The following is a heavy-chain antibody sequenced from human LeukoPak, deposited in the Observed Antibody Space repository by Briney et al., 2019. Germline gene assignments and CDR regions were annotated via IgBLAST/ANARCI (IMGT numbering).Heavy chain of an antibody. V-gene: IGHV3-30*18. CDR2: ISSDGTNE. Sequence: QPGRSLRLSCAASGFTFSLCGMHWVRQAPGKGLEWVALISSDGTNEYYADSVKGRFTISRDNSKDTLYLQMNSLRPNDTAVYRCAKGLRQWEDYYDGRVISRFVDSWGQGTLVTVSS. J-gene: IGHJ4*02. CDR3: AKGLRQWEDYYDGRVISRFVDS. D-gene: IGHD3-22*01. CDR1: GFTFSLCG.